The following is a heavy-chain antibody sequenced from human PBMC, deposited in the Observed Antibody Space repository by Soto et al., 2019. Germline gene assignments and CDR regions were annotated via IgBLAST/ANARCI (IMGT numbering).Heavy chain of an antibody. J-gene: IGHJ4*02. CDR3: AKNDPDSSGYYDLGLDY. V-gene: IGHV1-46*01. CDR1: GYTFTSYY. CDR2: INPSGGST. Sequence: ASVKVSCKASGYTFTSYYMHWVRQAPGQGLEWMGIINPSGGSTSYAQKFQGRVTMTRDTSTSTVYMELSSLRSEDTAVYYCAKNDPDSSGYYDLGLDYWGQGTLVTVSS. D-gene: IGHD3-22*01.